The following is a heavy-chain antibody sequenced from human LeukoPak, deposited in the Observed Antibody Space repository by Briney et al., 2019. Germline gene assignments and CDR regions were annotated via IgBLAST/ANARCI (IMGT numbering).Heavy chain of an antibody. J-gene: IGHJ4*02. V-gene: IGHV3-7*01. D-gene: IGHD3-10*01. CDR3: ARDYYASGSHDY. CDR1: GFTFKTYW. CDR2: IKQDGSET. Sequence: GGSLRLSCAGSGFTFKTYWLTWVRQAPGEGLEWVGNIKQDGSETYYGDPVKGRFTISRDNAKNSMYLQMNNLRAEDTAVYYCARDYYASGSHDYWGQGTLVTVSS.